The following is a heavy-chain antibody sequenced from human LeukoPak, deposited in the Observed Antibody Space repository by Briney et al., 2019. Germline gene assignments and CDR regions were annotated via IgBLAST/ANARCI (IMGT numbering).Heavy chain of an antibody. CDR1: GDSFSSVTDY. V-gene: IGHV4-39*07. CDR3: ARYRDSSGPDAFDI. J-gene: IGHJ3*02. CDR2: VDYSGGT. D-gene: IGHD3-22*01. Sequence: SETLSLTCTVSGDSFSSVTDYWAWIRQPPGKGLEWIASVDYSGGTYYNPSLESRVAISVDTSKNQFSLKLSSVTAADTAVYYCARYRDSSGPDAFDIWGQGTMVTVSS.